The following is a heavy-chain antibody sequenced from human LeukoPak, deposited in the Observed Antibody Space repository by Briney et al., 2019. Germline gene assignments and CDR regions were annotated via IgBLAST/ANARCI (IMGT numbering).Heavy chain of an antibody. Sequence: GGSLRLSCAASGFTFSSYWMHWVRQAPGKGLVWVSRINTDGSSTSYADSVKGRFTISRDNAKNTLYLQMNSLRAEDTAVYYCARSGYSSSADYWGQGTLVAVSS. V-gene: IGHV3-74*01. CDR3: ARSGYSSSADY. CDR1: GFTFSSYW. J-gene: IGHJ4*02. D-gene: IGHD6-19*01. CDR2: INTDGSST.